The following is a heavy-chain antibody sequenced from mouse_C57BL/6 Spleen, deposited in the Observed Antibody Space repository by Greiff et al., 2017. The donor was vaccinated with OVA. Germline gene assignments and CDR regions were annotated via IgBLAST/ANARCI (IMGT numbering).Heavy chain of an antibody. CDR1: GYSFTGYY. CDR2: INPSTGGT. CDR3: ATITSSYYFDY. V-gene: IGHV1-42*01. Sequence: VQLQQSGPELVKPGASVKISCKASGYSFTGYYMNWVKQSPEKSLEWIGEINPSTGGTTYNQKFKAKATLTVDKSSSTAYMQLKSLTSEDSAVYYCATITSSYYFDYWGQGTTLTVSS. D-gene: IGHD1-2*01. J-gene: IGHJ2*01.